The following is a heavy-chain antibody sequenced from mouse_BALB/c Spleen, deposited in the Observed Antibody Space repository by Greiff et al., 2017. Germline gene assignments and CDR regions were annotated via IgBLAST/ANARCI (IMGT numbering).Heavy chain of an antibody. J-gene: IGHJ3*01. CDR2: IDPENGNT. CDR3: ALIYYYGSSPWFAY. CDR1: GFNIKDYY. V-gene: IGHV14-1*02. D-gene: IGHD1-1*01. Sequence: EVQLQQSGAELVRPGALVKLSCKASGFNIKDYYMHWVKQRPEQGLEWIGWIDPENGNTIYDPKFQGKASITADTSSNTAYLQLSSLTSEDTAVYYCALIYYYGSSPWFAYWGQGTLVTVSA.